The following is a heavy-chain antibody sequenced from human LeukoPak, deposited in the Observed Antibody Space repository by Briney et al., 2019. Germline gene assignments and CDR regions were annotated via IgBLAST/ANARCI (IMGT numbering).Heavy chain of an antibody. CDR2: INHSGST. Sequence: SETLSLTCAVYGGSFSGYYWSWIRQPPGKGLEWIGEINHSGSTNYNPSLKSRVTISVDTSKNQFSLKLSSVTAADTAVYYCARGVRYLDYWGQGTLVTVSS. CDR1: GGSFSGYY. V-gene: IGHV4-34*01. J-gene: IGHJ4*02. D-gene: IGHD3-10*01. CDR3: ARGVRYLDY.